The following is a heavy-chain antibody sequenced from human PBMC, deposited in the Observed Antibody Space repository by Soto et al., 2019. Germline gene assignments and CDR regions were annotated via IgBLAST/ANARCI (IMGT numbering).Heavy chain of an antibody. V-gene: IGHV3-33*01. CDR2: IWYDGSNK. CDR1: GFTFSSYG. J-gene: IGHJ6*03. CDR3: ARDGSYCSGGSCFTVPADYYMDV. Sequence: QVQLVESGGGVVQPGRSLRLSCAASGFTFSSYGMHWVRQAPGKGLEWVAVIWYDGSNKYYADSVKGRFTISRDNSKNTLYLQMNSLRAEDTAVYYCARDGSYCSGGSCFTVPADYYMDVWGKGTTVTVSS. D-gene: IGHD2-15*01.